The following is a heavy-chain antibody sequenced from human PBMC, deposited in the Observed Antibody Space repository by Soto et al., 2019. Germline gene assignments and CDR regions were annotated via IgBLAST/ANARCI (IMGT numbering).Heavy chain of an antibody. V-gene: IGHV5-10-1*01. D-gene: IGHD2-15*01. CDR3: ARVXYCSGGSCNYYYYGMDV. CDR2: IDPSDSYT. CDR1: GYSFTIYW. Sequence: PGESLKISCKGSGYSFTIYWISWVRQMPGKGLEWMGRIDPSDSYTNYSPSFQGHVTISADKSISTAYLQWSSLKASDTAMYYCARVXYCSGGSCNYYYYGMDVWGQGTTVTVSS. J-gene: IGHJ6*02.